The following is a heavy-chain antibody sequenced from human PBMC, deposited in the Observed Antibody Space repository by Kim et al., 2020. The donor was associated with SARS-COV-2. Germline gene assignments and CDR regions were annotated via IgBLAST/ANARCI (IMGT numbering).Heavy chain of an antibody. J-gene: IGHJ4*02. Sequence: GGSPRLSCAASGFTFTTYTMVWVRQAPGKGLEWVSAIDRSCGTTYYADSVKGRLTISRDNSKNTLYLQMNSLRGEDTAVYYCAKEVYTGAYYAFDYWGQGTLVTVSS. V-gene: IGHV3-23*01. CDR2: IDRSCGTT. CDR3: AKEVYTGAYYAFDY. D-gene: IGHD1-26*01. CDR1: GFTFTTYT.